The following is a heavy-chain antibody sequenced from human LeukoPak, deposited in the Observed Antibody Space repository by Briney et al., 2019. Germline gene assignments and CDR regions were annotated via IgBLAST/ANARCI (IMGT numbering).Heavy chain of an antibody. CDR3: ARDLSIGTTVLDY. J-gene: IGHJ4*02. Sequence: GGSLRLSCVASGFTFSTYWMNWVRQAPGKGLEWAATIKEDGSEKFYVDSVKGRFTISRDNAKNSLYLQMNSLRPEDTAVYYCARDLSIGTTVLDYWGQGTLVTVSS. CDR2: IKEDGSEK. D-gene: IGHD4-11*01. V-gene: IGHV3-7*01. CDR1: GFTFSTYW.